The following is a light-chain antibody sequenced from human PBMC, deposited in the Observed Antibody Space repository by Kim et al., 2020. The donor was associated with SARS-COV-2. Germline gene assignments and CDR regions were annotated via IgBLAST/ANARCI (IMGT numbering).Light chain of an antibody. CDR1: GYNVGYDS. V-gene: IGLV10-54*01. CDR3: SAWDSRFSVWV. Sequence: QTAKDPSTGNGYNVGYDSAAWLQHHPGHPPNLQFHRHNDRPSGISERFSASRSGDTASLTITGLQPEDEADYYCSAWDSRFSVWVFGGGTQLTVL. CDR2: RHN. J-gene: IGLJ3*02.